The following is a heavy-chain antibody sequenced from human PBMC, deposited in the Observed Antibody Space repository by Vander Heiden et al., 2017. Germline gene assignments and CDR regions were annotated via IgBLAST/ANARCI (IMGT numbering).Heavy chain of an antibody. CDR2: ISSISSYI. J-gene: IGHJ4*02. V-gene: IGHV3-21*01. CDR1: GFTFSSSS. D-gene: IGHD3-22*01. Sequence: EVQLVESGGGLVKPGGSLRLSCAASGFTFSSSSMHWVRQAPGKGLEWVSSISSISSYIYYADSVKGRFTISRDNAKNSLYLQMNSLRAEDTAVYYCARDRRYYYDSSGYPPLDYWGQGTLVTVSS. CDR3: ARDRRYYYDSSGYPPLDY.